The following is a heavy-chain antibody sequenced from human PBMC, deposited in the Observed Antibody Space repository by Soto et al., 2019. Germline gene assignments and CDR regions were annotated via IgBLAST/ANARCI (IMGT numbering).Heavy chain of an antibody. Sequence: SETLSLTCTVSGGSISSYYWSWIRQPPGKGLEWIGYIYYSGSTNYNPSLKSRVTISVDTSKNQFSLKLSSVTAADTAVYYCARGEGSVGVPAAMRGWFDPWGQGTLVTVSS. J-gene: IGHJ5*02. CDR1: GGSISSYY. D-gene: IGHD2-2*01. CDR2: IYYSGST. CDR3: ARGEGSVGVPAAMRGWFDP. V-gene: IGHV4-59*01.